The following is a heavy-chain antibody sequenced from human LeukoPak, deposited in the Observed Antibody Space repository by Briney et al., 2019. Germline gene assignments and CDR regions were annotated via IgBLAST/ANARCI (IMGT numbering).Heavy chain of an antibody. J-gene: IGHJ4*02. CDR3: ARGSRSYGLDY. V-gene: IGHV4-61*02. CDR2: IYNSGST. Sequence: SQTLSLTCTVSGGSISSGSYYWRWIRQPAGTGLEWIGRIYNSGSTNYNPSLKSRITISVDTSKNQFALKLSSVAAADTAVYYCARGSRSYGLDYWGQGTLATVSS. D-gene: IGHD1-26*01. CDR1: GGSISSGSYY.